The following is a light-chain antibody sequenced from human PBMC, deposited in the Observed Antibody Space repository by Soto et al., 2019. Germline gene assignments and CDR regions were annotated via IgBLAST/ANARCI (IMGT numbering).Light chain of an antibody. CDR1: SSDVGSYNL. Sequence: QSALTQPASVSGSPGQSITISCTGTSSDVGSYNLVSWYRQHPGKAPELMIYEVSSRPSGVSNRFSGSKAGNTASLTVSGRQSEDEADYYCCSYAGSSTYVFGSGTKLTVL. J-gene: IGLJ1*01. V-gene: IGLV2-23*02. CDR3: CSYAGSSTYV. CDR2: EVS.